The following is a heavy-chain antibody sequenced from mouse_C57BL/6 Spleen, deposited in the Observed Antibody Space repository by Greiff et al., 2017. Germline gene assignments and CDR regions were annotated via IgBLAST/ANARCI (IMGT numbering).Heavy chain of an antibody. J-gene: IGHJ4*01. CDR2: LSDGGSYT. CDR1: GFTFSSYA. V-gene: IGHV5-4*01. Sequence: EVQLVESGGGLVKPGGSLKLSCAASGFTFSSYAMSWVRQTPEKRLEWVATLSDGGSYTYYPDNVKGRFTISRDNAKNNLYLQMSHLKSEDTAMYYCARVIYYGNYGDYAMDYWGQGTSVTVSS. CDR3: ARVIYYGNYGDYAMDY. D-gene: IGHD2-1*01.